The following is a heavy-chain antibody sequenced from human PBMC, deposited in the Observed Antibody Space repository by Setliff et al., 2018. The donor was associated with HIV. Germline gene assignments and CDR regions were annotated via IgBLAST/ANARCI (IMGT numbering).Heavy chain of an antibody. V-gene: IGHV3-49*04. CDR3: ARSPYGDYGLDY. CDR1: GFTFGDYA. Sequence: GGSLRLSCTASGFTFGDYAMSWVRQAPGKGLEWVGFIRSKAYGGTTEYAASVKDRFTVSRDDSKSIAYLQMNSLKTEDTAVYYCARSPYGDYGLDYWGKGTTVTVSS. CDR2: IRSKAYGGTT. J-gene: IGHJ6*04. D-gene: IGHD4-17*01.